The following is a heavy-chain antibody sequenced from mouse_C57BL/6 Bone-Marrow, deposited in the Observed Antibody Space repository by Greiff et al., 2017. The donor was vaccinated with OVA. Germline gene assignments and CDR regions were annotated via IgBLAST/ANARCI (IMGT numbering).Heavy chain of an antibody. CDR1: GFTFSDYG. D-gene: IGHD1-1*01. V-gene: IGHV5-17*01. Sequence: EVHLVESGGGLVKPGGSLKLSCAASGFTFSDYGMHWVRQAPEKGLEWVAYISSGSSTIYYADTVKGRFTISRDNAKNTLFLQMTSLRSEDTAMYYCIYGSSPYWYFDVWGTGTTVTVSS. J-gene: IGHJ1*03. CDR3: IYGSSPYWYFDV. CDR2: ISSGSSTI.